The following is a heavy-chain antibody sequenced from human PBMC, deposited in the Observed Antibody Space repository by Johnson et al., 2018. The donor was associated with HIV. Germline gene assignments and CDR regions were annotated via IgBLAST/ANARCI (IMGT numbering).Heavy chain of an antibody. CDR1: GFTFDDYG. CDR3: ARDLAPGGSGSYYNAFDI. J-gene: IGHJ3*02. V-gene: IGHV3-20*04. CDR2: INWNGGST. Sequence: EMRLVESGGGVVRPGGSLRLSCAASGFTFDDYGMSWVRQAPGKGLEWVSGINWNGGSTGYADSVKGRFTISRDNAKNSLYLQMNSLRAEDTALYYCARDLAPGGSGSYYNAFDIWGQGTMVTVSS. D-gene: IGHD3-10*01.